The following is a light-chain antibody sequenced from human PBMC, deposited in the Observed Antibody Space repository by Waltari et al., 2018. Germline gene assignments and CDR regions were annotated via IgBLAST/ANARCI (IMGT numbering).Light chain of an antibody. J-gene: IGKJ3*01. V-gene: IGKV4-1*01. CDR1: QSIMYSSNNQNF. CDR3: QQYFVTPFT. Sequence: DIVMTQSPDSLAVSLGERDTINCKSSQSIMYSSNNQNFLAWYQKKPGHPPKLLIYWASTRPSGVPDRFTGSWSGTDFTLTISSLQAEDVAVYYCQQYFVTPFTFGPGTRVEIK. CDR2: WAS.